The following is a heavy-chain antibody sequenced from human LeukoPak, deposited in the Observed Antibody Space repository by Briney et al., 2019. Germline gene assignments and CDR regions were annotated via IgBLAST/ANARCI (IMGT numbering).Heavy chain of an antibody. CDR2: ISGSGGST. J-gene: IGHJ3*02. CDR1: GFTFSSYA. D-gene: IGHD2-2*02. Sequence: PGGSLRLSCAASGFTFSSYAMSWVRQAPGKGLEWVSAISGSGGSTYYADSVKGRFTISRDNSKNTLYLQMNSLRAEDTAVYYCAKDVGVPAAIASAFDIWGQGTMVTVSS. CDR3: AKDVGVPAAIASAFDI. V-gene: IGHV3-23*01.